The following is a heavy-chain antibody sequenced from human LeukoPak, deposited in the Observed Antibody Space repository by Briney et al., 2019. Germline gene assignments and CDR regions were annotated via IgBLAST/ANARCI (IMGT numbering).Heavy chain of an antibody. V-gene: IGHV3-23*01. CDR1: GFTFSSYA. J-gene: IGHJ6*02. Sequence: GGSLRLSCVVSGFTFSSYAMSWVRQAPGKGLEWVSTISRSGNSTYYPDSVKGRFTISRDNSKNTLDLQMNSLKAEDTAIYYCAKDVRPGGGGMDVWGQGTTVTVSS. D-gene: IGHD3-10*02. CDR2: ISRSGNST. CDR3: AKDVRPGGGGMDV.